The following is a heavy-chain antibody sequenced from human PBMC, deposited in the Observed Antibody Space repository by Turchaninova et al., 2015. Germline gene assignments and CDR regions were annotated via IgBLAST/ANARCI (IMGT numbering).Heavy chain of an antibody. CDR2: INAGNGNT. CDR3: MRAFLNNGWQHYYFDY. J-gene: IGHJ4*02. Sequence: QVQLVQSGAEVKKPGASVKVSCKASGYTFTTYAMPWVRQAPGQRLEWMGWINAGNGNTKYSQKFQGRVTITRDTSATTGYMELSSLRPEDTAVYYCMRAFLNNGWQHYYFDYWGQGTLVTVSS. CDR1: GYTFTTYA. D-gene: IGHD6-19*01. V-gene: IGHV1-3*01.